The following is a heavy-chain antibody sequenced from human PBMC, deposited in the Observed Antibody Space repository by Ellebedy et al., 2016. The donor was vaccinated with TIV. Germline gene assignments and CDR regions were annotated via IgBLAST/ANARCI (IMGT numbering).Heavy chain of an antibody. J-gene: IGHJ4*02. V-gene: IGHV4-59*01. CDR3: ARDSNGGHP. D-gene: IGHD3-10*01. CDR1: GGSISSYY. Sequence: GSLRLXXTVSGGSISSYYWSWIRQPPGKRLEWIGFVYYSGSTIHDPSLKSRVTISLDTSKNQFSLQLRSVTAADTAVYYCARDSNGGHPWGQGTLVTVSS. CDR2: VYYSGST.